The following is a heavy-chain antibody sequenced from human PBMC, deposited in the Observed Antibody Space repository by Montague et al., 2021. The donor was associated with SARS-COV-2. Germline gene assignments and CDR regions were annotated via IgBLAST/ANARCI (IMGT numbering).Heavy chain of an antibody. D-gene: IGHD3-3*01. Sequence: SETLSLTCAVYSGSFSDYYWTWVRQPPVKGLEWIGEINHTGSASYNPSLKSRVTLSKATSKNQFSLSLQSLTAADTAVYYCARGQVTISGVLIFIPAAGPLDVWGQGTLVTVSS. V-gene: IGHV4-34*01. CDR3: ARGQVTISGVLIFIPAAGPLDV. J-gene: IGHJ3*01. CDR2: INHTGSA. CDR1: SGSFSDYY.